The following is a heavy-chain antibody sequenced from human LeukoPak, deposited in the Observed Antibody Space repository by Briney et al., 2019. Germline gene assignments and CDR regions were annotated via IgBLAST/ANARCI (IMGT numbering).Heavy chain of an antibody. Sequence: GGSLRLSCAASGFTFSSYSMNWVRQAPGQGLEWVSSISSSSCYIYYADSVKGRFTISRDNAKNSLYLQMNSLRAEDTAVYYCARGFGTVVTPIDYWGQGTLVTVSS. CDR3: ARGFGTVVTPIDY. V-gene: IGHV3-21*01. J-gene: IGHJ4*02. CDR2: ISSSSCYI. D-gene: IGHD4-23*01. CDR1: GFTFSSYS.